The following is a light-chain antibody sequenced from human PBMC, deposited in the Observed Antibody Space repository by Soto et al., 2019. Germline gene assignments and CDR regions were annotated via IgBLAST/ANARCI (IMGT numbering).Light chain of an antibody. Sequence: DIQMTQSPSSLSASVGDRVTITCRASQTIISHLNWYQQKAGKAPNLLIYGTSTLQSGVPSRFGGSGSGTDFTLTISNLQPEDVATYYCQQGYTTPSTSGQGPK. CDR2: GTS. CDR1: QTIISH. V-gene: IGKV1-39*01. CDR3: QQGYTTPST. J-gene: IGKJ1*01.